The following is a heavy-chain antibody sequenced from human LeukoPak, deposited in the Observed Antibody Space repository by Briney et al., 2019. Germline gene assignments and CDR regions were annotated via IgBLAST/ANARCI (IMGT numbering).Heavy chain of an antibody. CDR2: ISAYNGNT. D-gene: IGHD1-26*01. V-gene: IGHV1-18*04. CDR1: GFSFSGHY. CDR3: ARAPRGWELPLFYYFDY. Sequence: ASVKVSCKVSGFSFSGHYLHWVRQAPGQGLEWMGWISAYNGNTNYAQKLQGRVTMTTDTSTSTAYMELRSLRSDDTAVYYCARAPRGWELPLFYYFDYWGQGTLVTVSS. J-gene: IGHJ4*02.